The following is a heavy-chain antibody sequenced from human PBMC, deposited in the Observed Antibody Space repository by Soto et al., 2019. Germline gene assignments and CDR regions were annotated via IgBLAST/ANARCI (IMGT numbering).Heavy chain of an antibody. J-gene: IGHJ5*02. V-gene: IGHV3-13*01. CDR1: AFTFRDFD. Sequence: PGGSLRRSCEASAFTFRDFDLYWVRQAAGGGLQWVSGIGTLHDTYYAASVQGRFTSSRDNARGSVYLQMNSLTADDTTLYFCARGRSKDFTSPPPPGFDPWGQGVLVTVSS. CDR3: ARGRSKDFTSPPPPGFDP. CDR2: IGTLHDT. D-gene: IGHD3-10*01.